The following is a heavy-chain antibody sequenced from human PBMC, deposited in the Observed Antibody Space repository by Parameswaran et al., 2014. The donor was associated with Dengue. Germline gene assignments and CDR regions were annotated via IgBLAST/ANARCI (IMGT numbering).Heavy chain of an antibody. Sequence: RWIRQPPGKGLEWIGEINHSGSTNYNPSLKSRVTISVDTSKNQFSLKLSSVTAADTAVYYCARGVLAARHYYYYYMDVWGKGTTVTVSS. CDR3: ARGVLAARHYYYYYMDV. CDR2: INHSGST. V-gene: IGHV4-34*01. D-gene: IGHD6-6*01. J-gene: IGHJ6*03.